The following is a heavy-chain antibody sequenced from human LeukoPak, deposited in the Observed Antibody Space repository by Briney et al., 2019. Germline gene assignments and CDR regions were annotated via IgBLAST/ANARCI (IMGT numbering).Heavy chain of an antibody. J-gene: IGHJ3*02. Sequence: SETLSLTCAVYGGSFSGYYWSWIRQPPGKGLEWIGEINHSGSTNYNPSLKSRVTLSIQTSKNQISLKMRSVTAADSAVYYCARGGLRWLSDTFDIWGQGTMVTVSS. V-gene: IGHV4-34*01. CDR1: GGSFSGYY. D-gene: IGHD4-23*01. CDR2: INHSGST. CDR3: ARGGLRWLSDTFDI.